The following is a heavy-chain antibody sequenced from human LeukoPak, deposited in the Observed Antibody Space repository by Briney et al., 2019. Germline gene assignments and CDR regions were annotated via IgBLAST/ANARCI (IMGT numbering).Heavy chain of an antibody. CDR2: INDDGTYT. Sequence: PGGSLRLSCALSGFTSSSYWMHWVRQVPGKGLVWVSRINDDGTYTVYADSVKGRFTISRDNAKNTLYLQMNSLRGVDTAVYYCGREIQAPGKTLEYWGQGTLVTVSS. V-gene: IGHV3-74*01. CDR1: GFTSSSYW. J-gene: IGHJ4*02. CDR3: GREIQAPGKTLEY.